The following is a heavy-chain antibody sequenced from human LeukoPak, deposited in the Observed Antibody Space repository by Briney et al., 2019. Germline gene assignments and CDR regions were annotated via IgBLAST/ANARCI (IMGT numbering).Heavy chain of an antibody. CDR2: IRSKFNYYAT. CDR3: TPETGDY. J-gene: IGHJ4*02. D-gene: IGHD1-14*01. Sequence: PGGSLRLSCAASGVTFTGFAMRWVRQASGKGLEWVGRIRSKFNYYATAHAAWVKGRFTISSEDSKTTAYLDMSSLNTEDTAVYYCTPETGDYWGEGTLVTVSS. CDR1: GVTFTGFA. V-gene: IGHV3-73*01.